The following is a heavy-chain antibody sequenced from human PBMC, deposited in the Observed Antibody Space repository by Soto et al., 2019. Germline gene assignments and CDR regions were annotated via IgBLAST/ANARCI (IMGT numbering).Heavy chain of an antibody. CDR2: IYYSGST. CDR3: ASPTYYYGSGSPVNKKYYYYYGMDV. D-gene: IGHD3-10*01. V-gene: IGHV4-39*01. J-gene: IGHJ6*02. Sequence: ETLSLTCTVSGGSISSSSYYWGWIRQPPGKGLEWIGSIYYSGSTYYNPSLKSRVTISVDTSKNQFSLKLSSVTAADTAVYYCASPTYYYGSGSPVNKKYYYYYGMDVWGQGTTVTVSS. CDR1: GGSISSSSYY.